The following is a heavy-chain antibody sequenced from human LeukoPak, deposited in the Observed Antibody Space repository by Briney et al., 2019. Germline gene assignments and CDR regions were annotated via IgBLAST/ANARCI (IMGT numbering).Heavy chain of an antibody. D-gene: IGHD6-19*01. CDR3: ARRAAVAGFRYYFDY. Sequence: SETLSLTCAVYGGSFSGYNWSWIRQPPGKGLEWIGKINHSGSTNYNPSLKSRVTISVDTSKNQFSLKLSSVTAADTAVYYCARRAAVAGFRYYFDYWGQGTLVTVSS. CDR1: GGSFSGYN. V-gene: IGHV4-34*01. J-gene: IGHJ4*02. CDR2: INHSGST.